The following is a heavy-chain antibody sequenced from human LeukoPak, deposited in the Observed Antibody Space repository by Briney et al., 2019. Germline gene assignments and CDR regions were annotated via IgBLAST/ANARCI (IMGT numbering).Heavy chain of an antibody. Sequence: GGSLRLSCAAFGFTFSSYAMSWVRQAPGKGLEWVSGISDSGGGTYYADSVKGRFTISRDDSKNTLYLQMNSLRAEDTAVYYCAKLPGRAADYWGQGTLVTVSS. CDR3: AKLPGRAADY. CDR1: GFTFSSYA. CDR2: ISDSGGGT. J-gene: IGHJ4*02. V-gene: IGHV3-23*01.